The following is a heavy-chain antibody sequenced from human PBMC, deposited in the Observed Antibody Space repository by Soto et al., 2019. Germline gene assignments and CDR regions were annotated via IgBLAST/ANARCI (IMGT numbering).Heavy chain of an antibody. CDR2: TWYDGRNN. CDR3: ARDFGYTWKSHWFDP. D-gene: IGHD1-20*01. J-gene: IGHJ5*02. Sequence: QAQLVESGGGVVQPGRSLRLSCAASGFTFSSYGMHWIRQAPGKGLEWVAFTWYDGRNNYYADSVKGRFTISRDNSNNTLYLQLHSLRAEDTAVYYCARDFGYTWKSHWFDPWGQGPLLTVSS. CDR1: GFTFSSYG. V-gene: IGHV3-33*01.